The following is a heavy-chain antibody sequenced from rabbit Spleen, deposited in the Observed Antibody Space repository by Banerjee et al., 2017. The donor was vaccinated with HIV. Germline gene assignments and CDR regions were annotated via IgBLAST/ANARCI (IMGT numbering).Heavy chain of an antibody. D-gene: IGHD8-1*01. J-gene: IGHJ4*01. CDR3: ARDGAGGSYFAL. V-gene: IGHV1S45*01. CDR2: AYGGSSGYT. Sequence: QQQLEESGGGLVKPGGTLTLTCTASGFSFNSGSGFSFNSGYDMCWVRQAPGKGLEWVACAYGGSSGYTYYANWVNGRFSISRENAQNTVDLKMNSLTAADTATYFCARDGAGGSYFALWGPGTLVTVS. CDR1: GFSFNSGSGFSFNSGYD.